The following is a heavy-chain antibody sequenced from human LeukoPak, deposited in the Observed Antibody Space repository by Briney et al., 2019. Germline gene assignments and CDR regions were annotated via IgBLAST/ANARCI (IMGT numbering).Heavy chain of an antibody. CDR3: TGGVIVFDAAPTLPHWFDP. CDR2: INHSGST. J-gene: IGHJ5*02. Sequence: SETLSLTCAVYGGSFSGYYWSWIRQPPGKGLEWIGEINHSGSTNYNPSLKSRVTISVDTSKNQFSLKLSSVTAADTAVYYCTGGVIVFDAAPTLPHWFDPWGQGTLVTVSS. D-gene: IGHD3-16*02. CDR1: GGSFSGYY. V-gene: IGHV4-34*01.